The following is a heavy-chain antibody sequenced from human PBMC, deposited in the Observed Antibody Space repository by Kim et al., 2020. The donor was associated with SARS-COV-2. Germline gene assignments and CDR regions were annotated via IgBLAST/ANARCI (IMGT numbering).Heavy chain of an antibody. D-gene: IGHD6-13*01. V-gene: IGHV3-64*01. Sequence: GGSLRLSCAASGFTFSSYAMHWVRQAPGKGREYVLAISSNGGSTYYANSVKGRFTISRDNSKNTLYLQMGSLRAEDMAVYYCARATKGAAAGMDYWGQGTLVTVSS. CDR1: GFTFSSYA. CDR3: ARATKGAAAGMDY. CDR2: ISSNGGST. J-gene: IGHJ4*02.